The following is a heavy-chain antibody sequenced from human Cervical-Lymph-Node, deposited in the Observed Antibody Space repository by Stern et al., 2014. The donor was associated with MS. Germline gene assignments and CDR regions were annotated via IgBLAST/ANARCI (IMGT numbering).Heavy chain of an antibody. CDR2: VYHSGSS. V-gene: IGHV4-31*03. D-gene: IGHD2-8*01. CDR1: GVAINSDGFY. Sequence: QVQLQESGPGLVRPSQTLSLNCTVSGVAINSDGFYWSWIRQHPGKGLEWIGYVYHSGSSPYNLSLKMRVTISVDTSKNQFSLRMTSMTASDTAVYYCAARSGVWGQGTLVTVST. CDR3: AARSGV. J-gene: IGHJ4*02.